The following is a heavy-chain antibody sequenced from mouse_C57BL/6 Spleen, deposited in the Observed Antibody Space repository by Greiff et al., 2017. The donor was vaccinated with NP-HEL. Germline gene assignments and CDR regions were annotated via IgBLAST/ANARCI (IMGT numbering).Heavy chain of an antibody. Sequence: EVMLVESGGGLVKPGGSLKLSCAASGFTFSDYGMHWVRQAPEKGLEWVAYISSGSSTIYYADTGKGRFTISRDNAKNTLFLQMTSLRSEDTAMYYCARENDGYYHRYAMDYWGQGTSVTVSS. J-gene: IGHJ4*01. V-gene: IGHV5-17*01. CDR3: ARENDGYYHRYAMDY. CDR1: GFTFSDYG. D-gene: IGHD2-3*01. CDR2: ISSGSSTI.